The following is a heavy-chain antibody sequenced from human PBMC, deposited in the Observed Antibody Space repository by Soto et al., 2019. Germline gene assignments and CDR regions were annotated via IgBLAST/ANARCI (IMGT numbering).Heavy chain of an antibody. V-gene: IGHV3-9*01. D-gene: IGHD6-6*01. CDR1: GFTFDDYA. Sequence: GGSLRLSCAASGFTFDDYAMHWVRQAPGKGLEWVSGISWNSGSIGYADSVKGRFTISRDNAKNSLYLQMNSLRAEDTALYYCAKANLAARPRSIRDHWYFDLWGRGTLVTVSS. CDR3: AKANLAARPRSIRDHWYFDL. J-gene: IGHJ2*01. CDR2: ISWNSGSI.